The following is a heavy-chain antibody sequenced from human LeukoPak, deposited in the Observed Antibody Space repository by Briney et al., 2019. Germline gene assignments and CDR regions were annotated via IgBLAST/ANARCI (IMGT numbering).Heavy chain of an antibody. CDR1: GDSISSYY. Sequence: SETLSLTCTVSGDSISSYYWSWIRQPPGKGLEWIGYIYTSGSTNYNPSLKSRVTISVDTSKNQFSLKLSSVTAADTAVYYCARSYSGSYGGFDYWGQGTLVTVSS. J-gene: IGHJ4*02. D-gene: IGHD1-26*01. V-gene: IGHV4-4*09. CDR3: ARSYSGSYGGFDY. CDR2: IYTSGST.